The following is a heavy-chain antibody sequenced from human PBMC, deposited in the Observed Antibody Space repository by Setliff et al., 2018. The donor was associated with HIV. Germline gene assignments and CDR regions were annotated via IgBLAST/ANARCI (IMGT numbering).Heavy chain of an antibody. CDR2: INNDGSRT. J-gene: IGHJ4*02. Sequence: GESLKISCAASGFTFSSYWMHWVRQAPGKGLVWVSCINNDGSRTKYADSVKGRLTISRDNAKNTLYLQMDSLRSEDTAVYYCVTDIESHPYYNLDYWGQGTLVTVSS. V-gene: IGHV3-74*03. CDR3: VTDIESHPYYNLDY. CDR1: GFTFSSYW. D-gene: IGHD3-10*01.